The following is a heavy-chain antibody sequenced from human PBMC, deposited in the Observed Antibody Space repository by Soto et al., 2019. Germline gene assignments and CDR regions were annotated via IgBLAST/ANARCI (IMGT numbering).Heavy chain of an antibody. CDR3: ARDGSSGRKYFHH. J-gene: IGHJ1*01. CDR2: IYYSGST. CDR1: GCSISSYY. V-gene: IGHV4-59*01. Sequence: QVQLQESGPGLVKPSETLSLTCTVSGCSISSYYWSWIRQPPVKGLEWIGYIYYSGSTNYNPSLKSRVTISVDTSKNQVSLKLSSVTAADTAVYYCARDGSSGRKYFHHWGQGTLVTVSS. D-gene: IGHD6-25*01.